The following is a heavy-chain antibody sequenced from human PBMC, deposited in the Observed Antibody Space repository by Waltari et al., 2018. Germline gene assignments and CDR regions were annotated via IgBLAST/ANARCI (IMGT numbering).Heavy chain of an antibody. J-gene: IGHJ6*04. CDR2: IKQDGSEK. Sequence: EVQLVESGGGLVQPGGSLRLSCAASGFTFSSYWMHWVRQAPGKVLGWVATIKQDGSEKYYVASVKGRFTISRDNAKNSLYLQMDSLRAEDTAVYYCVRAMHVWAKGTTVIVSS. CDR1: GFTFSSYW. CDR3: VRAMHV. V-gene: IGHV3-7*01.